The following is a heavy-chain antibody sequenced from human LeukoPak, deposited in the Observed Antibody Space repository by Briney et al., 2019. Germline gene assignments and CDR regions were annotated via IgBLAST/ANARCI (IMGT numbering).Heavy chain of an antibody. CDR1: GGSISTSY. CDR3: ARDSSSWSGYVDP. CDR2: IYYSGGT. D-gene: IGHD6-13*01. V-gene: IGHV4-59*01. Sequence: NPSETLSLTCTVSGGSISTSYWSWIRQSPGKGLEWIGYIYYSGGTNYNPSLKSRVTISVDTSKNQFSLRLSSVTAADTAVYYCARDSSSWSGYVDPWGQGTLVTVSS. J-gene: IGHJ5*02.